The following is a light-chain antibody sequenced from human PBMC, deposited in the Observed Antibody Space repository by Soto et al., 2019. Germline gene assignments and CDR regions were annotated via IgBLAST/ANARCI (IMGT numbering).Light chain of an antibody. CDR1: SGSVSTTYY. Sequence: QTVVTQEPSFSVSPGGTVTLTCGLTSGSVSTTYYPSCYQQTPGQAPRTLIYSTNIRSSGVPDRFSGSILGNKAALTITGAQADDESAYHCMLYMGGGLVVFGGGTKLTVL. J-gene: IGLJ2*01. V-gene: IGLV8-61*01. CDR2: STN. CDR3: MLYMGGGLVV.